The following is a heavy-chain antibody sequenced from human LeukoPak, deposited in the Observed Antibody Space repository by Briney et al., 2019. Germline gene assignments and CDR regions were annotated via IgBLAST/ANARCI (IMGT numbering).Heavy chain of an antibody. CDR1: GGSFSGYY. J-gene: IGHJ4*02. V-gene: IGHV4-34*01. D-gene: IGHD6-19*01. CDR3: ARASIAVAGLDY. Sequence: SETLSLTCAVYGGSFSGYYWSWIRQPPGKEREWIGEINHSGSTNYNPSLKSRVTISVDTSKNQFSLKLSSVTAADTAGYYCARASIAVAGLDYWGQGTLVTVSS. CDR2: INHSGST.